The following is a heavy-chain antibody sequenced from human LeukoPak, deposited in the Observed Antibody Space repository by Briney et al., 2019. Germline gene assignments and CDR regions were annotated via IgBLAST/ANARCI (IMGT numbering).Heavy chain of an antibody. D-gene: IGHD2-15*01. J-gene: IGHJ5*02. CDR2: IYYSGST. Sequence: PSETLSLTCTVSGGSISSTSYYWGWIRQPPGKGLEWIGSIYYSGSTYYNPSLKSRVTISVDTSKNQFSLKLSSVTAADTAVYYCARRVPSNCSGGSCYSFRWFDPWGQGTLVTVSS. V-gene: IGHV4-39*01. CDR3: ARRVPSNCSGGSCYSFRWFDP. CDR1: GGSISSTSYY.